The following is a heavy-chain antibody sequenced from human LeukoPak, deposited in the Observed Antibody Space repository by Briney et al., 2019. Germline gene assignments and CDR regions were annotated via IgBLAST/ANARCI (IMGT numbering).Heavy chain of an antibody. D-gene: IGHD4-11*01. CDR1: GYSISSGYY. CDR3: ARGWVTVTYNWFDP. J-gene: IGHJ5*02. CDR2: IYHSGNT. V-gene: IGHV4-38-2*02. Sequence: SETLSPTCTVSGYSISSGYYWGWIRQPPGKGLEWIGSIYHSGNTYYNPSLNSRVTISVDTSKNQFSLKLSSVTAADTAVYYCARGWVTVTYNWFDPWGQGTLVTVSS.